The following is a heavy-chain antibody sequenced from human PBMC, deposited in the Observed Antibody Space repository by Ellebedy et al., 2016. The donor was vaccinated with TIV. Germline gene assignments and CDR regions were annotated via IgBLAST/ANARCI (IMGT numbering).Heavy chain of an antibody. CDR1: GFTFSTYS. J-gene: IGHJ4*02. D-gene: IGHD6-13*01. Sequence: GESLKISCAASGFTFSTYSMNWVRQAPGKGLEWVSYISGSTARVYYADSVKGRFTISRDKANNSLYLDMTSLRADETAVYYCAREMRSPDWTKSNWYGALDNWGQGTLVTVAS. CDR2: ISGSTARV. V-gene: IGHV3-48*01. CDR3: AREMRSPDWTKSNWYGALDN.